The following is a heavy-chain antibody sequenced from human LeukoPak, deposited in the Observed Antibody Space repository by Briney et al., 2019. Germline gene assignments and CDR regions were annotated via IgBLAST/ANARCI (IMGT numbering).Heavy chain of an antibody. CDR3: AIMRYGGNSGRNY. J-gene: IGHJ4*02. V-gene: IGHV3-48*01. CDR2: ISSSSSTI. D-gene: IGHD4-23*01. CDR1: GFTFSSYE. Sequence: GGSLRLSCAASGFTFSSYEMNWVRQAPGKGLEWVSYISSSSSTIYYADSVKGRFTISRDNAKNSLYLQMNSLRAEDTAVYYCAIMRYGGNSGRNYWGQGTLVTVSS.